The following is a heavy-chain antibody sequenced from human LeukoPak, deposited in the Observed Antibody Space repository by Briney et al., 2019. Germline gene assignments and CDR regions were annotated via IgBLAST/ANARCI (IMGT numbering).Heavy chain of an antibody. Sequence: ASVKVSCKASGYTFTSYYMHWVRQAPGQGLEWMGIINPSGGSTSYAQKFQGRVTMTRDTSTSTVYMELSSLRSEDTAVYYCARDVGFGELPRGYFDYWGQGALVTVSS. D-gene: IGHD3-10*01. J-gene: IGHJ4*02. V-gene: IGHV1-46*01. CDR2: INPSGGST. CDR3: ARDVGFGELPRGYFDY. CDR1: GYTFTSYY.